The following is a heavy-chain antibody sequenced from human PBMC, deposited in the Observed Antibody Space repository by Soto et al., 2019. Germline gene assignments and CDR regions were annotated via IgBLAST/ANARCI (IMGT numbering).Heavy chain of an antibody. V-gene: IGHV3-23*01. D-gene: IGHD3-10*01. Sequence: GGSLRLSCAASGFTFSSYAMSWVRQAPGKGLEWVSAISGSGGSTYYADSVKGRFTISRDNSKNTLYLQMNSLRAEDTAVYYCAKRGYYDGSGSYYFDYWGQGTLVTVSS. CDR3: AKRGYYDGSGSYYFDY. CDR1: GFTFSSYA. J-gene: IGHJ4*02. CDR2: ISGSGGST.